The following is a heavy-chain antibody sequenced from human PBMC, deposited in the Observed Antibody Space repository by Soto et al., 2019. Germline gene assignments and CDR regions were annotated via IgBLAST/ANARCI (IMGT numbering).Heavy chain of an antibody. J-gene: IGHJ5*02. Sequence: QVQLVESGGGVVQPGRSLRLSCAASGFTFSSYGMHWVRQAPGKGLEWVAVIWYDGSNKYYADSVKGRFTISRDNSKNTLYLQMNSLRAEDTAVYFCARDGRAGWFDPWGQGTLVTVSS. CDR1: GFTFSSYG. CDR3: ARDGRAGWFDP. CDR2: IWYDGSNK. V-gene: IGHV3-33*01.